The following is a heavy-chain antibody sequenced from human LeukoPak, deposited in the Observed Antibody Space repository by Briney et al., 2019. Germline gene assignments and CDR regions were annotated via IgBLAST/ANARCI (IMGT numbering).Heavy chain of an antibody. CDR1: GFTFDDYG. V-gene: IGHV3-20*04. CDR3: ARPTRYCSGGSCYPGAFDI. J-gene: IGHJ3*02. Sequence: GGSLRLSCAASGFTFDDYGINWVRQAPGKGLEWVSGINWNGGSTGYADSVKGRFTISRDNAKNSLYLQMNSLRAEDTALYYCARPTRYCSGGSCYPGAFDIWGQGTMVTVSS. CDR2: INWNGGST. D-gene: IGHD2-15*01.